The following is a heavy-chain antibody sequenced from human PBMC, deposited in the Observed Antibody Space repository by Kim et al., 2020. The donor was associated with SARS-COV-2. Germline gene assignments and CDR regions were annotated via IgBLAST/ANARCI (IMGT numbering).Heavy chain of an antibody. Sequence: GGSLRLSCAASGFTFSGSAMHWVRQASGKGLEWVGRIRSKANSYATAYAASVKGRFTISRDDSKNTAYLQMNSLKTEDTAVYYCTSLSVGATPGDWFDPCGQGALVTVSS. CDR3: TSLSVGATPGDWFDP. J-gene: IGHJ5*02. D-gene: IGHD1-26*01. CDR2: IRSKANSYAT. V-gene: IGHV3-73*01. CDR1: GFTFSGSA.